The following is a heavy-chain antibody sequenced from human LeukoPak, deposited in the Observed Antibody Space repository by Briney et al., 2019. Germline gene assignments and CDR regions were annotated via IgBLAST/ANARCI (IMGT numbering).Heavy chain of an antibody. J-gene: IGHJ4*02. CDR1: GFTFSSYW. D-gene: IGHD1-26*01. CDR3: ARDRFGWELRGGYFDY. Sequence: GGSLRLSCEASGFTFSSYWISWVRQAPGNGLEWMANIKQDGSEKYYVDSVKGRFTISRDNAKNSLYLQMNSLRAEDTAVYYCARDRFGWELRGGYFDYWGQGTLVTVSS. CDR2: IKQDGSEK. V-gene: IGHV3-7*01.